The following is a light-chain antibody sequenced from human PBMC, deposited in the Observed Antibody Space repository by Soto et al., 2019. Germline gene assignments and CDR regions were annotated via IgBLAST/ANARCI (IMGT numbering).Light chain of an antibody. J-gene: IGKJ1*01. CDR2: GAS. Sequence: EIVMTQSPATLSVSPGERATLSCRASQSVSSNLAWYQQKPGQAPRLLIYGASTRATGIPARFSGSGSRTEFTLTISSLRSEDFAVYYCQQYNNWPRTFGQGTKVEIK. CDR3: QQYNNWPRT. V-gene: IGKV3-15*01. CDR1: QSVSSN.